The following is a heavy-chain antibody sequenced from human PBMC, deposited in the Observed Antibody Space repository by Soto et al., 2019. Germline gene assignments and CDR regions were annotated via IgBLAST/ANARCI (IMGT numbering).Heavy chain of an antibody. Sequence: PSETLSLTCTVSGGSISSSSYYWGWIRQPPGKGLDLIGSFYYSGSTYYNPSLKSRVTISVDTSKNQFSLKLSSVTAADTAVYYCARLYGSGSYSGLYYYYYMDVWGKGTTVTVSS. CDR1: GGSISSSSYY. CDR3: ARLYGSGSYSGLYYYYYMDV. CDR2: FYYSGST. D-gene: IGHD3-10*01. J-gene: IGHJ6*03. V-gene: IGHV4-39*01.